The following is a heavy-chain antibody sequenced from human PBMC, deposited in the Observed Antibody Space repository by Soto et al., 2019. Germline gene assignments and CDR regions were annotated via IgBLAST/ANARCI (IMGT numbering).Heavy chain of an antibody. CDR1: GFALSDYY. CDR2: ISISGSCT. D-gene: IGHD6-13*01. J-gene: IGHJ4*02. Sequence: QVQLVESGGGLVKPGGSLRLSCAASGFALSDYYMSWVRQAPGKGLEWVGYISISGSCTNSVASVKGRFTISRDNTKNSLFLQMNSLRAEDTAVYYCARVGASSWSLGHWGQGALVTVSS. CDR3: ARVGASSWSLGH. V-gene: IGHV3-11*05.